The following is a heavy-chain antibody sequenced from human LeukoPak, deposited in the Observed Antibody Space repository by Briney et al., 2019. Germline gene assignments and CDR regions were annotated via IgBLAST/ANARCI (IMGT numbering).Heavy chain of an antibody. Sequence: TGGSLRLSYAASGFTFSSYAMSWVRQAPGKGLEWVSAISGSGGSTYYADSVKGRFTISRDNSKNTLYLQMNSLRAEDTAVYYCAKGLFEYSYGLEDAFDIWGQGTMVTVSS. CDR2: ISGSGGST. CDR3: AKGLFEYSYGLEDAFDI. D-gene: IGHD5-18*01. CDR1: GFTFSSYA. V-gene: IGHV3-23*01. J-gene: IGHJ3*02.